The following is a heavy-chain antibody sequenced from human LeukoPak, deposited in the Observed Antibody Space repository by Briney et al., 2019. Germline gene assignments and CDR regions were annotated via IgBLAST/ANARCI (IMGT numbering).Heavy chain of an antibody. V-gene: IGHV3-23*01. CDR2: ISGSGGIT. J-gene: IGHJ3*02. CDR1: GFTFSTYA. D-gene: IGHD3-3*01. Sequence: PGGSLRLSCAASGFTFSTYAMSWVRQTPGKGLECVSTISGSGGITDCADSVKGRFTISRDNSKNTLYLQMNSLRAEDTAVYYCALITYYDFWSGPLEAFDIWGQGTMVTVSS. CDR3: ALITYYDFWSGPLEAFDI.